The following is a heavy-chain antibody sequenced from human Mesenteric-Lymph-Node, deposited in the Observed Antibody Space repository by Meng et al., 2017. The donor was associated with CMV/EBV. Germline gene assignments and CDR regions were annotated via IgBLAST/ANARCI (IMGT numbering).Heavy chain of an antibody. CDR2: IIPIFGTA. V-gene: IGHV1-69*05. Sequence: SVKVSCKASGGTFSSYAISWVRQAPGQGLEWMGGIIPIFGTANYAQKFQGRVTITTDESTSTAYMELSSLRSEDTAVYYCARSATYYDFDGYWGQGTLVTVSS. D-gene: IGHD3-3*01. J-gene: IGHJ4*02. CDR1: GGTFSSYA. CDR3: ARSATYYDFDGY.